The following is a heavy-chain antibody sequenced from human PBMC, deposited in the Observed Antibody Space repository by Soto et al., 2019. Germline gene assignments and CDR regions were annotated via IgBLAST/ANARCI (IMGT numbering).Heavy chain of an antibody. V-gene: IGHV1-46*01. CDR2: INPSGGST. D-gene: IGHD2-21*01. CDR3: ARDCDSGAPYYYYGMDV. Sequence: VKVSCKASGYTFTSYYMHWVRQAPGQGLEWMGIINPSGGSTSYAQKFQGRVTMTRDTSTSTVYMELSSLRSEDTAVYYCARDCDSGAPYYYYGMDVWGQGTTVTVSS. CDR1: GYTFTSYY. J-gene: IGHJ6*02.